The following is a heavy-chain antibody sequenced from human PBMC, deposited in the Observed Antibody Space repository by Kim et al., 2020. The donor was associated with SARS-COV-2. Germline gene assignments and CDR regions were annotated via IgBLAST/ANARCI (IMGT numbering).Heavy chain of an antibody. Sequence: SETLSLTCAVSGGSISSGGYSWSWIRQPPGKGLEWIGYIYHSGSTYYNPSLKSRVTISVDRSKNQFSLKLSSVTAADTAVYYCARVGLEDFWSGFLDYWGQGTLVTVSS. V-gene: IGHV4-30-2*01. D-gene: IGHD3-3*01. CDR3: ARVGLEDFWSGFLDY. CDR1: GGSISSGGYS. J-gene: IGHJ4*02. CDR2: IYHSGST.